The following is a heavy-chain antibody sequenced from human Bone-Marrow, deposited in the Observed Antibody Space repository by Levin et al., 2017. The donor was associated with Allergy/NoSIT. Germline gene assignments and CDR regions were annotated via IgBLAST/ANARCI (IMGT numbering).Heavy chain of an antibody. CDR3: ARAGGVITIYGVIKGNDGFDI. CDR1: GYSFTTYG. V-gene: IGHV1-18*01. D-gene: IGHD3-3*01. Sequence: GASVKVSCKASGYSFTTYGIAWVRQAPGQGLELLGWISGYNGNTNYAQNLQGRVTMTTDTSTDTAYMELRSLTSGDTATYYCARAGGVITIYGVIKGNDGFDIWGQGTMLIVSA. CDR2: ISGYNGNT. J-gene: IGHJ3*02.